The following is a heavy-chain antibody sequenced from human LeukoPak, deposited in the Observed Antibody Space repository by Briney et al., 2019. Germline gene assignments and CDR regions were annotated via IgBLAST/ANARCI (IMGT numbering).Heavy chain of an antibody. V-gene: IGHV1-2*02. D-gene: IGHD3-3*01. Sequence: ASVKVSCKASGYTFTDYYMHWVRQAPGQGLEWMGWINPNSGGTNYAQKFQGRVTMTRDTSISTAYMELSRLRSDDTAVYYCARESVGSGYGSHFVDYWGQGTLVTVSS. J-gene: IGHJ4*02. CDR3: ARESVGSGYGSHFVDY. CDR1: GYTFTDYY. CDR2: INPNSGGT.